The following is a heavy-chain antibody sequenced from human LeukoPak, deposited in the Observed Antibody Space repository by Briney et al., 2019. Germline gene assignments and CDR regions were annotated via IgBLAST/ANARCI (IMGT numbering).Heavy chain of an antibody. Sequence: GGSLRLSCAASGFTFKNYGMHWVRQAPGKGLEWVAFIRYDGSDKYYADFVKGRFTISRDNSENTLYLQMNSLRPEDTAVYYCAKSIAVAGLAGGRTFDYWDQGTLVTVSS. CDR2: IRYDGSDK. V-gene: IGHV3-30*02. D-gene: IGHD6-19*01. J-gene: IGHJ4*02. CDR1: GFTFKNYG. CDR3: AKSIAVAGLAGGRTFDY.